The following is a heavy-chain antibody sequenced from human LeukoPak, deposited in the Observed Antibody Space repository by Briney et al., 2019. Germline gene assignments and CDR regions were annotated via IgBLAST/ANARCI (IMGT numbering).Heavy chain of an antibody. J-gene: IGHJ4*02. V-gene: IGHV3-7*03. D-gene: IGHD6-13*01. Sequence: GGSLRLSCVASGFTFNKYWKNWVRQAPGQGLEWVSTMRHDGVAKVHVVSVKGRFTISRENAKNSLYLQMNSLRAEDTAVYYCVRDSGWWRFDLWGQGIQVTVSS. CDR1: GFTFNKYW. CDR3: VRDSGWWRFDL. CDR2: MRHDGVAK.